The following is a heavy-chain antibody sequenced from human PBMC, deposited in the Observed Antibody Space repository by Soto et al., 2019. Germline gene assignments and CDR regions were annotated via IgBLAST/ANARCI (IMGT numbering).Heavy chain of an antibody. Sequence: QLQLQESGPGLVKPAETLSLTCSVTGGSIESSSYYWAWIRQPPGQGLEWIGSFYYSGNIYYNPSLKSRLSISGDSSKNQVSLNVRSGNAAETAVYYCARSGDRKRATSGSFGYLYGLGGWGQRTAGTGSS. CDR2: FYYSGNI. D-gene: IGHD5-18*01. CDR3: ARSGDRKRATSGSFGYLYGLGG. CDR1: GGSIESSSYY. V-gene: IGHV4-39*01. J-gene: IGHJ6*02.